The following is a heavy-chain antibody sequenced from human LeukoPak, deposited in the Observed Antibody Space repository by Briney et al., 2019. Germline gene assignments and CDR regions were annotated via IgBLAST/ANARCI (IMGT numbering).Heavy chain of an antibody. CDR3: ARAQLPFNWFDP. J-gene: IGHJ5*02. D-gene: IGHD2-2*01. V-gene: IGHV1-69*01. CDR2: IIPTFGTA. Sequence: VASVKVSCKASGGTFSSYAISWVRQAPGQGLEWMGGIIPTFGTANYAQKFQGRVTITADESTSTAYMELSSLRSEDTAVYFCARAQLPFNWFDPWGQGTLVTVSS. CDR1: GGTFSSYA.